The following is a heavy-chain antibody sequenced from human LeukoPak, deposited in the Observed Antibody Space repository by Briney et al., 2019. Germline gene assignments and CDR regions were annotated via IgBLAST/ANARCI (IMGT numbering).Heavy chain of an antibody. J-gene: IGHJ4*02. D-gene: IGHD6-19*01. CDR1: GFPFNSYW. V-gene: IGHV3-74*01. CDR3: ARVGAVAGTLNS. Sequence: GGSLRLSCAASGFPFNSYWMHWVRQAPGKGLVWVSRIKSDGMTTNYADSVKGRFTISRDNAKDTLYLQMNSLRAEDTAVYYCARVGAVAGTLNSWGQGTQVTVSS. CDR2: IKSDGMTT.